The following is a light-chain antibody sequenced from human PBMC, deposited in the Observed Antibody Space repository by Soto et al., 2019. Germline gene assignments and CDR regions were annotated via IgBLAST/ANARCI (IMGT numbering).Light chain of an antibody. CDR1: QNIDIY. CDR3: QQSYIVSYT. V-gene: IGKV1-39*01. CDR2: GAS. J-gene: IGKJ2*01. Sequence: DIQMTQSPSSLSASVGDTVTITCRASQNIDIYLNWYQQQPGKAPRLLIYGASVLQSGVPSRFSGSGSETDFTLTISSLQPDDSAIYFCQQSYIVSYTFGQGTKLEIK.